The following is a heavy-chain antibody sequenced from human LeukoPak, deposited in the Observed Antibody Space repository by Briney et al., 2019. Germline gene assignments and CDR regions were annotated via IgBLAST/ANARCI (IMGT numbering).Heavy chain of an antibody. CDR2: IYHSGST. J-gene: IGHJ4*02. Sequence: PSETLSLTCAVSGGSISSSNWWSWVRQPPGKGLEWIGEIYHSGSTNYNPSLKSRVTMSVDTSKNQFSLKLSSVTAADTAVYYCARTPDRSGSLDYWGQGTLVTVSS. CDR3: ARTPDRSGSLDY. V-gene: IGHV4-4*02. CDR1: GGSISSSNW. D-gene: IGHD1-26*01.